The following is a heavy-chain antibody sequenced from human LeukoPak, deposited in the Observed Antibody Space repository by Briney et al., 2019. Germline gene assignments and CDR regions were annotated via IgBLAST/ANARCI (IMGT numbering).Heavy chain of an antibody. J-gene: IGHJ5*02. V-gene: IGHV4-61*01. CDR3: ARCVRGYWFDP. Sequence: PSETLSLICSVSGGSVSSGSYYWSWIRQPPGKGLEWIGYIYYSGSTDYNPSLKSRVTISVDPSKNQFSLKLNSVTPADTAVYYCARCVRGYWFDPWGQGTLVTVSS. CDR2: IYYSGST. CDR1: GGSVSSGSYY. D-gene: IGHD3-16*01.